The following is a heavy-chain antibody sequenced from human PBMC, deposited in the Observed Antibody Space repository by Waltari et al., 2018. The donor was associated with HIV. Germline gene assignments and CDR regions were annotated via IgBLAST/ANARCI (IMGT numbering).Heavy chain of an antibody. CDR3: VKDGASTIFGVLNGMDV. Sequence: EVQLVESGGGSVQPGRYLSLSCTDSGLTLEQFTMPWVRQPPGKGLEWVSGISWNSGDIAYADSVKGRFTISRDNTKNSLFLQMNSVRVEDTALYYCVKDGASTIFGVLNGMDVWGQGTTVTVSS. D-gene: IGHD3-3*01. J-gene: IGHJ6*02. CDR2: ISWNSGDI. V-gene: IGHV3-9*01. CDR1: GLTLEQFT.